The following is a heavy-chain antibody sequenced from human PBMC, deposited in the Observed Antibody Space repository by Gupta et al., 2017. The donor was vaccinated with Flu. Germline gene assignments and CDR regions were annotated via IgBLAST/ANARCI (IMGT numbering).Heavy chain of an antibody. CDR2: IDPSSSYT. CDR1: GYSFTCFW. CDR3: ASTSYYGGNSGWYFDL. J-gene: IGHJ2*01. Sequence: EEQLVQSGAGVKKPGESLRISCEGSGYSFTCFWLSWVRQMPGEGLEWMGRIDPSSSYTIYSPSFEGLVTISTDKSINTAYLQWSSLKASDTAIYYCASTSYYGGNSGWYFDLWGRGTLVTVSS. V-gene: IGHV5-10-1*01. D-gene: IGHD4-17*01.